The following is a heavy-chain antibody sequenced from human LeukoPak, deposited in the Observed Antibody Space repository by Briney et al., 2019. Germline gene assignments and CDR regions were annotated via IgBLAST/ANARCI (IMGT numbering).Heavy chain of an antibody. CDR3: AREIPAAGNVAFDY. J-gene: IGHJ4*02. Sequence: ASVKVSCKASGYTFTSYGISWVRQAPGQGLEWMGWISAYNGNTNYAQKLQDRVTMTTDTSTSTAYMELRSLRSDDTAVYYCAREIPAAGNVAFDYWGQGTLVAVSS. CDR1: GYTFTSYG. CDR2: ISAYNGNT. D-gene: IGHD6-13*01. V-gene: IGHV1-18*01.